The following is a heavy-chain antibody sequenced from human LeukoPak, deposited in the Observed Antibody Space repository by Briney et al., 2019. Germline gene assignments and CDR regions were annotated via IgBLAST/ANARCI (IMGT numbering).Heavy chain of an antibody. Sequence: GGSLRLSCAASGFIVSSNYMNWVRQAPGKGLEWVSAISDSGRSTYYGDSVKGRFTISRDNSKNTLFLQMNSQRAEDTAIYYCAKDYYMTTIFDYWGQGTLVTVSS. J-gene: IGHJ4*02. V-gene: IGHV3-23*01. CDR1: GFIVSSNY. CDR3: AKDYYMTTIFDY. D-gene: IGHD4-17*01. CDR2: ISDSGRST.